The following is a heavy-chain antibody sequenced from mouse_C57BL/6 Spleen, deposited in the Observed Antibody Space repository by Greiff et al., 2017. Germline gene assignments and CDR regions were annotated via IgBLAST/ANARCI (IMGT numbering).Heavy chain of an antibody. J-gene: IGHJ3*01. V-gene: IGHV5-6*01. CDR1: GFTFSSYG. D-gene: IGHD2-4*01. CDR2: ISRGGSYT. CDR3: AKGEDYDYAGFAY. Sequence: EVQRVESGGDFVKPGGSLKLSCAASGFTFSSYGMSWVRQTPDKRLEWVATISRGGSYTYYPDSVKGRFTISRDNAKNTPYLQISSLTSEDTAMYYCAKGEDYDYAGFAYWGQGILVTVSA.